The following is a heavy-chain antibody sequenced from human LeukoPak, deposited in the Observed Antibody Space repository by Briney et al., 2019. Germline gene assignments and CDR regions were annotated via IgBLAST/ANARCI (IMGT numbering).Heavy chain of an antibody. CDR3: AQASSYTEAIRYNPSWFGP. CDR1: GGPFSGFF. CDR2: INDGGRT. D-gene: IGHD3-10*01. Sequence: SETLSLTCANYGGPFSGFFWSWIRQPPVKGLEWIGEINDGGRTNYNPSLQSRVTISIDTSKNQFSLKLTSVTAADTAVYYCAQASSYTEAIRYNPSWFGPWGQGTLVTVSS. J-gene: IGHJ5*02. V-gene: IGHV4-34*01.